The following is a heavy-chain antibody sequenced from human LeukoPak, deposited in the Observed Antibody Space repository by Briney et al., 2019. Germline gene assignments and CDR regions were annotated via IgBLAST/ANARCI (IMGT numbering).Heavy chain of an antibody. CDR1: VFTVSNEY. CDR3: ARGGNGPFYY. D-gene: IGHD3-16*01. Sequence: GGSLRLSSAASVFTVSNEYMSWVRQGPGKGLEWVSVIYTGGSTSYADSVKGRFTISRDNSKNTLYLQMDSLRAEDTAVYYCARGGNGPFYYWGQGTLVTVSS. CDR2: IYTGGST. V-gene: IGHV3-53*01. J-gene: IGHJ4*02.